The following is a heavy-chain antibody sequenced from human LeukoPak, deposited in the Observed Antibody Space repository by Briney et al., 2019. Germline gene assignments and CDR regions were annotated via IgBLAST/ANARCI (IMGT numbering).Heavy chain of an antibody. D-gene: IGHD1-26*01. V-gene: IGHV5-51*01. CDR3: ARQPPTTVGATGWYSMDV. CDR1: RYRFTSYW. Sequence: GKSLQISCKGSRYRFTSYWIGWVRQLPGKCLEWMGNTYPGDSDTRYSPSFQGQVTISADKSISTAYLQWSSLKASDTAMYYCARQPPTTVGATGWYSMDVWGQGTTVTVSS. J-gene: IGHJ6*02. CDR2: TYPGDSDT.